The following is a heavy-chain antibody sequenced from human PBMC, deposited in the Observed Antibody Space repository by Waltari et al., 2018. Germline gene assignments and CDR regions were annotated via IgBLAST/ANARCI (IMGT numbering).Heavy chain of an antibody. CDR1: GFTFSNYA. J-gene: IGHJ4*02. D-gene: IGHD3-16*01. CDR3: ARDGGSPDY. Sequence: EVQLVESGGGLVKPGGSLRLSCVASGFTFSNYALNWVRQAPGKGLEWVSSISSNSGNTYYADSMKGRFTISRDNAKNTLYLQMNNLRADDTAVYFCARDGGSPDYWGQGTLVTVSS. V-gene: IGHV3-21*01. CDR2: ISSNSGNT.